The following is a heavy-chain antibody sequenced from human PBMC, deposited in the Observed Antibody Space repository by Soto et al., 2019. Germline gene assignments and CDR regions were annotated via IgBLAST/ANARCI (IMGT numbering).Heavy chain of an antibody. Sequence: QVQLVQSGAEVKKPGASVKVSCKASGYTFTSYAMHWVRQAPGQRLERMGWINAGNGNTKYSQKFQGRVTITRDTSASTAYMELSSLRSEDTAVYYCARGGDYGAFDIWGQGTMVTVSS. J-gene: IGHJ3*02. CDR1: GYTFTSYA. D-gene: IGHD4-17*01. CDR3: ARGGDYGAFDI. V-gene: IGHV1-3*01. CDR2: INAGNGNT.